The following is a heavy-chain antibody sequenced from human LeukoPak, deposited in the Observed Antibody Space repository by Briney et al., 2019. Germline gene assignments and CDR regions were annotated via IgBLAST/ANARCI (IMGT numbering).Heavy chain of an antibody. CDR2: IKQDGSEK. V-gene: IGHV3-7*01. J-gene: IGHJ4*02. D-gene: IGHD6-19*01. CDR1: GFTFSSYW. CDR3: ASLYSSGWYWAPFDY. Sequence: GGSLRLSCAASGFTFSSYWMSWVRQAPGKGLEWVANIKQDGSEKYYVDSVKGRFTISRDNAKNSLYLQMNSLRAEDTAVYYCASLYSSGWYWAPFDYWGQGTLVTVSS.